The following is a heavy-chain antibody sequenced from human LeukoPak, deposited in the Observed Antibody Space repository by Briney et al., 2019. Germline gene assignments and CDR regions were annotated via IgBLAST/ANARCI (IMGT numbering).Heavy chain of an antibody. D-gene: IGHD6-13*01. CDR3: ARDRGSSSWYDWFDP. CDR1: GYSISSGYY. Sequence: SETLSLTCAVSGYSISSGYYWGWIRQPPRKGLEWIGSIYHNGNTYYNPSLKSRVTISVDTSKNQFSLKLSSVTAADTAVYYCARDRGSSSWYDWFDPWGQGTLVTVSS. V-gene: IGHV4-38-2*02. CDR2: IYHNGNT. J-gene: IGHJ5*02.